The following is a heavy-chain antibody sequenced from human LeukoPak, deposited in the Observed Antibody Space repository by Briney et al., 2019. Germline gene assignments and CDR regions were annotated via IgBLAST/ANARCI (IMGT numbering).Heavy chain of an antibody. D-gene: IGHD3-16*02. CDR1: GYTFTSYG. V-gene: IGHV1-18*01. CDR2: ISAYNGNT. CDR3: ARELITLGGVIVRPGGFDY. Sequence: GASVKVSCKASGYTFTSYGISWVRQAPGQGLEWMGWISAYNGNTNYAQKLQGRVTMTTDTSTSTAYMELRSLRSDDTAVYYCARELITLGGVIVRPGGFDYWGQGTLVTVSS. J-gene: IGHJ4*02.